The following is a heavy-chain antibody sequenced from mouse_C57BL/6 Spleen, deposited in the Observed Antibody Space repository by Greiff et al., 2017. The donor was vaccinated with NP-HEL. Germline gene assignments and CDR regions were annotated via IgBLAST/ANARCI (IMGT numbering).Heavy chain of an antibody. CDR1: GYTFTDYY. CDR3: ARSSYYYAMDY. J-gene: IGHJ4*01. V-gene: IGHV1-76*01. CDR2: IYPGSGNT. Sequence: QVQLKESGAELVRPGASVKLSCKASGYTFTDYYINWVKQRPGQGLEWIARIYPGSGNTYYNEKFKGKATLTAEKSSSTAYMQLSSLTSEDSAVYFCARSSYYYAMDYWGQGTSVTVSS.